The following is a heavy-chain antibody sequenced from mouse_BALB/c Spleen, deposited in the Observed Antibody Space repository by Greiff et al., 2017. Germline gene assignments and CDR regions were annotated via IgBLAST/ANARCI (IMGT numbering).Heavy chain of an antibody. D-gene: IGHD2-10*02. CDR1: GFTFTDDY. J-gene: IGHJ4*01. Sequence: EVMLVESGGGLVQPGGSLRLSCATSGFTFTDDYMSWVRQPPGKALEWLGFIRNKANGYTTEYSASVKGRFTISRDNSQSILYLQMNTLRAEDSATYYCARPYGNYYAMDYWGQGTSVTVSS. CDR3: ARPYGNYYAMDY. CDR2: IRNKANGYTT. V-gene: IGHV7-3*02.